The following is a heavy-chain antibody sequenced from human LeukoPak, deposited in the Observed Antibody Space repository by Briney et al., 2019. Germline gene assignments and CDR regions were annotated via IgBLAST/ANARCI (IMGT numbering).Heavy chain of an antibody. CDR1: GFTFSTYS. D-gene: IGHD1-26*01. CDR3: ARDLGVTPSGY. V-gene: IGHV3-21*01. Sequence: GGSLRLSRAASGFTFSTYSMNWVRQAPGKGLEWVSCISRTSSYINYADSVKGRFTISRDNAKNSLFMQMNSLRAEDTAVYYCARDLGVTPSGYWGQDTVDSVSS. J-gene: IGHJ1*01. CDR2: ISRTSSYI.